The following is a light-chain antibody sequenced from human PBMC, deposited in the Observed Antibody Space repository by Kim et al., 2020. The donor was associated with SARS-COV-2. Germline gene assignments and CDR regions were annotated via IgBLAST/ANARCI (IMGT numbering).Light chain of an antibody. J-gene: IGKJ1*01. CDR3: QHYNTYPWA. V-gene: IGKV1-5*03. CDR1: QSISIW. Sequence: DIQMTQSPSTLSASVGDRVTIACRASQSISIWLAWYQQKPGKAPKLLIYKSSILESGVPSRFSGSGSETEFTLTISSLQPDDFATYYCQHYNTYPWAFGQGTKVDIK. CDR2: KSS.